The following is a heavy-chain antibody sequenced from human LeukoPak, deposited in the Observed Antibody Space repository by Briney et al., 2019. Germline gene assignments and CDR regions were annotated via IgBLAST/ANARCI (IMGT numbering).Heavy chain of an antibody. CDR2: IAGSVART. D-gene: IGHD2-2*01. J-gene: IGHJ3*02. Sequence: PGGSLRLSCAASGITFSSYAMSWVRQAPGKGLEWVSTIAGSVARTFYADSVKGRFTISRDNSKNTLYLQMNSLRAEDMAVYYCARDLGSSTDAFDIWGQGTMVTVSS. CDR3: ARDLGSSTDAFDI. V-gene: IGHV3-23*01. CDR1: GITFSSYA.